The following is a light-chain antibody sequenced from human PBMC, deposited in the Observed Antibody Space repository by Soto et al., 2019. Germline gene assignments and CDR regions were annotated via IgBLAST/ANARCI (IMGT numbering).Light chain of an antibody. CDR1: NSNIGSNY. Sequence: QSVLTQPPSASGTPGQRVTISCSGGNSNIGSNYVYWYQQLPGTAPQPLIYNNHQRSSGVPDRFSASKSGSSASLDISGLRSEDEAHYYCGAWDDSLNGYVFGSGTKVTAL. CDR3: GAWDDSLNGYV. CDR2: NNH. J-gene: IGLJ1*01. V-gene: IGLV1-47*02.